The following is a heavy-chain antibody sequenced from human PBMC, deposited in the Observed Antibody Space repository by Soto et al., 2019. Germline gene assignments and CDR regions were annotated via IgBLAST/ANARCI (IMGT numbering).Heavy chain of an antibody. CDR1: GYTFTSYG. Sequence: QVQLVQSGAEVKKPGASVKVSCKASGYTFTSYGISWVRQAPGQGLEWMGWISAYNGNTNYAQKLQGRVTMTTDTSSSTAYMELRSLISDAAAVDYCARGAGDYYGSGSYYPCYGMDVWGPGTRVTVSS. J-gene: IGHJ6*02. CDR2: ISAYNGNT. CDR3: ARGAGDYYGSGSYYPCYGMDV. V-gene: IGHV1-18*01. D-gene: IGHD3-10*01.